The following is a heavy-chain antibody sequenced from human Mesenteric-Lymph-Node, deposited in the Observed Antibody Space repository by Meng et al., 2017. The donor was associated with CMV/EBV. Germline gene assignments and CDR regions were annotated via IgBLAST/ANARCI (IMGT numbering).Heavy chain of an antibody. CDR3: AREYDYGEKWFDP. D-gene: IGHD4-17*01. J-gene: IGHJ5*02. CDR2: ISASNGMT. Sequence: KASGYTFTSYGFNWVRQAPGQGLEWMGWISASNGMTNYAQKFQGRVTMTTDTSTSTAYMELRSLRSDDTAVYYCAREYDYGEKWFDPWGQGTLVTVSS. CDR1: GYTFTSYG. V-gene: IGHV1-18*01.